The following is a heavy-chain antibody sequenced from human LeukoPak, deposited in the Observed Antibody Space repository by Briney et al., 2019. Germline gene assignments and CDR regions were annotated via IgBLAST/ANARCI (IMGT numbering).Heavy chain of an antibody. V-gene: IGHV4-39*01. D-gene: IGHD4-17*01. CDR1: GGSISSSNDY. Sequence: SETLSLTCTVSGGSISSSNDYWGWIRQPPGEGLEWIGNIYYSGSTYYNPSLKSRVTISVDTSKNQFSLKVSSVTAADTAVYFCARQGTVTTIYYYYYMDVWGKGTTVTVSS. J-gene: IGHJ6*03. CDR3: ARQGTVTTIYYYYYMDV. CDR2: IYYSGST.